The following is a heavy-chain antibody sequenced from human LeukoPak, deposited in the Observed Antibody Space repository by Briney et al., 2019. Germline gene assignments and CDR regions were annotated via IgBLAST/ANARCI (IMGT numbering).Heavy chain of an antibody. CDR2: IYPGDSDT. CDR1: GYSFTSYW. V-gene: IGHV5-51*01. Sequence: GESLKISCKGSGYSFTSYWIGWVRQMPGKGLEWMGIIYPGDSDTRYSPSFQGQVTISADKSISTAYLQWSSLKASDTAMYYCARSSRTDCSSTTCYTTYGMDVWGQGTTVTVSS. J-gene: IGHJ6*02. CDR3: ARSSRTDCSSTTCYTTYGMDV. D-gene: IGHD2-2*02.